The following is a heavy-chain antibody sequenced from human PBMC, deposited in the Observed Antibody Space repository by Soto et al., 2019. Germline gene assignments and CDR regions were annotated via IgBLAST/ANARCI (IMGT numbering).Heavy chain of an antibody. CDR2: MYAGGDT. V-gene: IGHV3-53*01. D-gene: IGHD2-21*01. J-gene: IGHJ4*01. CDR1: GLSVSDNY. CDR3: VSRIPRCVFDY. Sequence: EVQLVESGGALIQPGGSLSLSCGASGLSVSDNYMGWVRQATGRGLEWVSVMYAGGDTHYADSVKGRFTISRDKSENILYLQMNSLRDEDTGVYFCVSRIPRCVFDYWGLGTLVTVSS.